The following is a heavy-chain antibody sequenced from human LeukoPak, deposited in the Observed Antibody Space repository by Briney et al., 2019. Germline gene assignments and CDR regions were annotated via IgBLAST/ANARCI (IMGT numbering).Heavy chain of an antibody. CDR3: ARLYSSGWYDY. J-gene: IGHJ4*02. CDR1: GYTFTRYY. V-gene: IGHV1-46*01. Sequence: ASVKVSCKASGYTFTRYYIHWVRQAPGQGLEWMGVINPSGGSTTHARKFQGRVTMTRDTSTSTVYMDLSSLRSEDTAVYYCARLYSSGWYDYWGQGTLVTVSS. CDR2: INPSGGST. D-gene: IGHD6-19*01.